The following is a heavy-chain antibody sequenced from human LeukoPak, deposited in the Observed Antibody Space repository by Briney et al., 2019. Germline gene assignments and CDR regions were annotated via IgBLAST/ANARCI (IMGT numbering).Heavy chain of an antibody. CDR1: GFTFSSYS. Sequence: TGGSLRLSCAASGFTFSSYSMNWVRQAPGKGLEWVSSISSSSSYIYYADSVEGRFTISRDNAKNSLYPQMNSLRAEDTAVYYCARVPEGAAAGLDYWGQGTLVTVSS. CDR3: ARVPEGAAAGLDY. J-gene: IGHJ4*02. D-gene: IGHD6-13*01. V-gene: IGHV3-21*01. CDR2: ISSSSSYI.